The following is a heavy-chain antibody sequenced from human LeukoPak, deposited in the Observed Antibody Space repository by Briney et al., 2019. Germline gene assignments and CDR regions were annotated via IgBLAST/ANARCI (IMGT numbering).Heavy chain of an antibody. Sequence: GGSLRLSCAASGFNFRFYIMNWVRQAPGKGLEWISYISSDAKTVDYADSVEGRFTISRDNAKNSLYLQMSSLSADDTAVYYCARVGSRYGPPNSWGQGTLVTVSS. J-gene: IGHJ4*02. D-gene: IGHD5-18*01. CDR3: ARVGSRYGPPNS. CDR1: GFNFRFYI. V-gene: IGHV3-48*01. CDR2: ISSDAKTV.